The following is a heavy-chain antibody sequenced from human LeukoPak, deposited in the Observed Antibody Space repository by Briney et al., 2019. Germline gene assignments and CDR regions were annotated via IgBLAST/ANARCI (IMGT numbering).Heavy chain of an antibody. D-gene: IGHD2-15*01. V-gene: IGHV4-59*08. CDR1: GGSIRSYY. Sequence: PSETLSLTCTVSGGSIRSYYWTWIRQPPGRGLEWIGYIYHSGSTKYNPSLKSRVTISVDTSKNQFSLRLRSVTAADTAVYYCARHGRAPDCTGGSCLDYWGQGTLVTVSS. CDR2: IYHSGST. CDR3: ARHGRAPDCTGGSCLDY. J-gene: IGHJ4*02.